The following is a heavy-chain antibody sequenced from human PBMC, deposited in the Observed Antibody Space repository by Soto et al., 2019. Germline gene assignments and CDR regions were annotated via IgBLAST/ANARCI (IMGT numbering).Heavy chain of an antibody. Sequence: GASVKVSCKASGGTFSNFVISWVRQAPGQGLEWMGGNIPIFGTANYAQKFQGRVTIIADESTVTTYMELTSLRSEDTAVYYCARAPILVGETTYEDYFDYWGQGTLVTVSS. CDR3: ARAPILVGETTYEDYFDY. D-gene: IGHD2-21*01. CDR2: NIPIFGTA. J-gene: IGHJ4*02. CDR1: GGTFSNFV. V-gene: IGHV1-69*13.